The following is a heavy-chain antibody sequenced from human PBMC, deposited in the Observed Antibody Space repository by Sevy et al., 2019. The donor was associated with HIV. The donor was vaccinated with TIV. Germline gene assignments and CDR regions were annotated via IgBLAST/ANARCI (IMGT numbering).Heavy chain of an antibody. V-gene: IGHV3-72*01. J-gene: IGHJ4*02. CDR2: TRNKADGNTT. Sequence: GGSLRLSCVASGFTFSDHYMEWVRQAPGKGLEWVGRTRNKADGNTTEYAASGKGRFTISREESKNSLYVQMNSLKAEDTAVYYCATHAGIAAAGRVFDYWGQGTLVTVSS. CDR1: GFTFSDHY. D-gene: IGHD6-13*01. CDR3: ATHAGIAAAGRVFDY.